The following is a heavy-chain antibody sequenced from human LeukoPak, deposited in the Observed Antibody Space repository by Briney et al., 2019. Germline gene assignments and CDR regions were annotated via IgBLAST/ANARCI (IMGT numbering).Heavy chain of an antibody. CDR2: ISAYNGNT. J-gene: IGHJ4*02. V-gene: IGHV1-18*04. CDR3: ARSSYYDILTGIDY. Sequence: GASVKVSCKASGYTFTSYGISWVRQAPGQGLEWMGWISAYNGNTNYAQKLQGRVTMTTDTSTSTAYMELRSLRSDDTAVYYCARSSYYDILTGIDYWGQGTLVTVSS. CDR1: GYTFTSYG. D-gene: IGHD3-9*01.